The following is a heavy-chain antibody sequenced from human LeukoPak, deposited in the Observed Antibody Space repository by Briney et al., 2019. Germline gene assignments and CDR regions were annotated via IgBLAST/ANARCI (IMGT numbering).Heavy chain of an antibody. CDR1: GNYW. Sequence: GGSLRLSCAASGNYWMHWVRQAPGKGLVWVSHINSDGSWTSYADSVKGRFTISKDNAKNTVYLQMNNLRAEDTTVYYCVSFYETYWGRGTLVTVSS. D-gene: IGHD2-2*01. V-gene: IGHV3-74*01. J-gene: IGHJ4*02. CDR2: INSDGSWT. CDR3: VSFYETY.